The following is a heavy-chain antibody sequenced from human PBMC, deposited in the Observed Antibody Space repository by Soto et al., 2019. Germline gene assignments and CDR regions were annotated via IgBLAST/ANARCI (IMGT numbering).Heavy chain of an antibody. J-gene: IGHJ3*02. CDR1: GFTFGDYE. CDR3: GRGRCWYEADAFDM. Sequence: QVQLVESGGGLVQPGGSLRLSCAASGFTFGDYEMSWIRQAAGKGPEWVSFLSRSGNTIYYADSVKGRFSISRANAENSMYLQKECLRVEDKATYFWGRGRCWYEADAFDMWGQGTMVTVSA. V-gene: IGHV3-11*01. CDR2: LSRSGNTI. D-gene: IGHD6-13*01.